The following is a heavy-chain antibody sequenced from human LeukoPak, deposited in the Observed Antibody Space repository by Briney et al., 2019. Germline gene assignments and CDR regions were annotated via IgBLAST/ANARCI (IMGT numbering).Heavy chain of an antibody. CDR3: AKDPTHFRVWDDYDNTRLNY. J-gene: IGHJ4*02. D-gene: IGHD3-22*01. Sequence: PGGSLRLSCAASEFSVGSNYMTWVRQAPGKGLEWVSLIYSGGSTYYADSVKGRFTISRDNSKNTVYLQMNSLRAEDTAVYYCAKDPTHFRVWDDYDNTRLNYWGQGTLVTVSS. CDR1: EFSVGSNY. V-gene: IGHV3-66*01. CDR2: IYSGGST.